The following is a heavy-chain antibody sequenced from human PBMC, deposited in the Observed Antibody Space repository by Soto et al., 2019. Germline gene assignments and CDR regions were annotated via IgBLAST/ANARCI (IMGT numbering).Heavy chain of an antibody. Sequence: ASVKVSCKGSGGTFSSYAISWVRQAPGQGLEWMGGIIPIFGTANYAQKFQGRVTITADASTSTAYMELSSLRSEDTAVYYCARXPRDYDFWSGYYYGMDVWGQGTTVTVSS. CDR1: GGTFSSYA. CDR2: IIPIFGTA. V-gene: IGHV1-69*13. CDR3: ARXPRDYDFWSGYYYGMDV. J-gene: IGHJ6*02. D-gene: IGHD3-3*01.